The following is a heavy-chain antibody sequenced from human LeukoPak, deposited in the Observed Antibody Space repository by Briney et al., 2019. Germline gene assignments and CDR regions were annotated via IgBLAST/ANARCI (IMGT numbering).Heavy chain of an antibody. J-gene: IGHJ1*01. CDR1: GGSISSGGYS. CDR3: ARATILTGSTSWEH. CDR2: IYHSGST. D-gene: IGHD3-9*01. Sequence: SETLSLTCAVSGGSISSGGYSWSWIRQPRGKGLEWIGYIYHSGSTYYNPSLKSRVTISVDRSKNQFSLKLTSVTAADTAVYYCARATILTGSTSWEHWGQGTLVTVSS. V-gene: IGHV4-30-2*01.